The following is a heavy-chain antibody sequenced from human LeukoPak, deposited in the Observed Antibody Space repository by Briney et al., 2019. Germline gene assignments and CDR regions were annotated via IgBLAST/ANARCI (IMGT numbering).Heavy chain of an antibody. J-gene: IGHJ6*02. CDR1: GYSFATYW. D-gene: IGHD2-15*01. CDR2: IYPGDSDT. CDR3: ARLKYYRGYCSGGSCYGVYYYGMDV. Sequence: HGESLQISCKGSGYSFATYWIAWVRQMPGKGLEWMGIIYPGDSDTRYSPSFQGQVAISADKSISTAYLRWSSLKASDTAMYYCARLKYYRGYCSGGSCYGVYYYGMDVWGQGTTVTVSS. V-gene: IGHV5-51*01.